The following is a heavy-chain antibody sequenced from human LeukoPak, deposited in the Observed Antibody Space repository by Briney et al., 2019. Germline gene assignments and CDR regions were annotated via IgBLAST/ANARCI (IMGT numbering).Heavy chain of an antibody. V-gene: IGHV3-73*01. J-gene: IGHJ4*02. CDR1: GFTFSGSA. CDR2: IRSKANSYAT. D-gene: IGHD4/OR15-4a*01. Sequence: GGSLRLSRAASGFTFSGSAMHWVRQASGKGLEWVGRIRSKANSYATAYAASVKGRFTISRDDSKNMAYLQMNSLKTEDTAVYYCARRAGAYSHPYDYWGQGTLVTVSS. CDR3: ARRAGAYSHPYDY.